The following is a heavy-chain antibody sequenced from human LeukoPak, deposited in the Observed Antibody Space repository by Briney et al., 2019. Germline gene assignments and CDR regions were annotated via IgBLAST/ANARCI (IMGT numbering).Heavy chain of an antibody. J-gene: IGHJ4*02. CDR3: AKVRSYQLPIDY. V-gene: IGHV3-30*02. CDR1: GFTFSSYG. Sequence: GGSLRLSCAASGFTFSSYGMHWVRQAPGKGLEWVAFIRYDGSNKYYADSVKGRFTTSRDNSKNTLYLQMNSLRAEDTAVFYCAKVRSYQLPIDYWGQGTLVTVSS. CDR2: IRYDGSNK. D-gene: IGHD2-2*01.